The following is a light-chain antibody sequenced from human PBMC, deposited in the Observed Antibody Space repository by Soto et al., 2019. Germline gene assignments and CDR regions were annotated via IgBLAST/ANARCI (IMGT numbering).Light chain of an antibody. CDR1: HSLLHITGQTH. J-gene: IGKJ5*01. V-gene: IGKV2D-29*02. Sequence: FVMTQTPLSLSVAPGQPASISCKSSHSLLHITGQTHLFWYLQKPGQSPQLLIYEVSNRFSGVPDRFSGSGSGTDFTLTISRVEAEDVGLYYCFQSTHLPPTFGQGTRLEIK. CDR2: EVS. CDR3: FQSTHLPPT.